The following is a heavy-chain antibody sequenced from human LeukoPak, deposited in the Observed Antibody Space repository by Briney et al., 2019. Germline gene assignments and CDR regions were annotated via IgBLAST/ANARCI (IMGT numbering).Heavy chain of an antibody. D-gene: IGHD2-21*02. CDR3: ARVQPQVGVTAMRGPFDY. CDR2: ISGSDGST. V-gene: IGHV3-23*01. Sequence: PGGSLRLSCAASGFTFSNYAMSWVRQAPGKGLEWVSAISGSDGSTNYADSVKGRFTISRDNSKNTLYLQMNSLRAEDTAVYYCARVQPQVGVTAMRGPFDYWGQGTLVTVSS. CDR1: GFTFSNYA. J-gene: IGHJ4*02.